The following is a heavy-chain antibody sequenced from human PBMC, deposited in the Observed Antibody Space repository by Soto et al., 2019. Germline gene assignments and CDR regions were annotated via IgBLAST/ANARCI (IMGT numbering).Heavy chain of an antibody. CDR3: ARDLRIAVAGTIDY. CDR1: GFTFSSYA. CDR2: ISYDGSNK. Sequence: QVQLVESGGGVVQPGRSLRLSCAAFGFTFSSYAMHWVRQAPGKGLEWVTVISYDGSNKYYADSVKGRFTISRDNSKNTLYLQMNSLRAEDTAVYYCARDLRIAVAGTIDYWGQGTLVTVSS. D-gene: IGHD6-19*01. V-gene: IGHV3-30-3*01. J-gene: IGHJ4*02.